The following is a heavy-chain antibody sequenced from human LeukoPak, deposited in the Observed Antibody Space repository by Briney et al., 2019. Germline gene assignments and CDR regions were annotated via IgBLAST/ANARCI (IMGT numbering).Heavy chain of an antibody. Sequence: PSETLSLTCAVSGYSINSGYWWGWIRQPPGKGLEWIGSIFHSGSTNYNPSLKSRVTISVDTSKNHFSLKLSSVTAADTAVYYCVRHFTVTRDYFDYWGQGALVTVSS. V-gene: IGHV4-38-2*01. CDR2: IFHSGST. J-gene: IGHJ4*02. CDR1: GYSINSGYW. D-gene: IGHD4-17*01. CDR3: VRHFTVTRDYFDY.